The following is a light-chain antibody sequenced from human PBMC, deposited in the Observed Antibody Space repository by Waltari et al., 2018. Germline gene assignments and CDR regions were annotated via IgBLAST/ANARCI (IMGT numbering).Light chain of an antibody. V-gene: IGKV1-5*03. CDR3: HQYKTSVRT. CDR1: QSVGIG. CDR2: KAS. J-gene: IGKJ1*01. Sequence: DVQMTQSPSTLSASVGDRVTITCRSSQSVGIGLAWHQQKPGKAPKVLLYKASTLESGVPSRFSGSGSGTDFTLTINNLQPDDIATYYCHQYKTSVRTFGQGTKVEIK.